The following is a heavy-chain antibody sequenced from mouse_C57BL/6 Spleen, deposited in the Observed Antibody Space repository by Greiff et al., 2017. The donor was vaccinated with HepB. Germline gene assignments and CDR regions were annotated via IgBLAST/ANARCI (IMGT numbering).Heavy chain of an antibody. CDR2: IDPSDSYT. CDR3: ASGAGFDY. D-gene: IGHD3-3*01. Sequence: VKLQQPGAELVKPGASVKLSCKASGYTFTSYWMQWVKQRPGQGLEWIGEIDPSDSYTNYNQKFKGKATLTVDTSSSTAYMQLSSLTSEDSAVYYCASGAGFDYWGQGTTLTVSS. CDR1: GYTFTSYW. J-gene: IGHJ2*01. V-gene: IGHV1-50*01.